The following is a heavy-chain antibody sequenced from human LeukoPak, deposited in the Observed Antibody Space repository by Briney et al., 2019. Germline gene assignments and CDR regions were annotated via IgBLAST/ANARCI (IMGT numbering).Heavy chain of an antibody. CDR1: GFTVSSNY. D-gene: IGHD4-23*01. V-gene: IGHV3-66*01. CDR3: AREPAYGGNSDGMDV. CDR2: IYSGGST. Sequence: PGGSLRLSCAASGFTVSSNYMSWVRQAPGKGREWVSVIYSGGSTYYADSVEGRFTISRDNSKNTLYLQMNSLRAEDTAVYYCAREPAYGGNSDGMDVWGQGTTVTVSS. J-gene: IGHJ6*02.